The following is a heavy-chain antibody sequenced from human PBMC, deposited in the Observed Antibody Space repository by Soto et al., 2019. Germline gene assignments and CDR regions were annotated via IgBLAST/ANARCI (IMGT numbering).Heavy chain of an antibody. Sequence: AETLSLTCTVSGGSISSSSYYWGWIRQPPGKGLEWIGSIYYSGSTYYNPSLKSRVTISVDTSKNQFSLKLSSVTAADTAVYYCARQEGTDWFDPWGQGALVTVSS. V-gene: IGHV4-39*01. CDR2: IYYSGST. CDR3: ARQEGTDWFDP. CDR1: GGSISSSSYY. D-gene: IGHD1-1*01. J-gene: IGHJ5*02.